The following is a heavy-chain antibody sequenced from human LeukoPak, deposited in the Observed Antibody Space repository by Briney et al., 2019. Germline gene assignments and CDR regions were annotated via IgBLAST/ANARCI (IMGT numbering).Heavy chain of an antibody. CDR2: IRYDGSNK. CDR3: AKDQWYDSIQPPDY. CDR1: GFTFSSYG. J-gene: IGHJ4*02. V-gene: IGHV3-30*02. D-gene: IGHD3-22*01. Sequence: SGGSLRLSCAASGFTFSSYGMHWVRQAPGKGLEWVAFIRYDGSNKYYADSVKGRFTISRDNSKNTLYLQMNSLRAEDTAVYYCAKDQWYDSIQPPDYWGQGTLVTVSS.